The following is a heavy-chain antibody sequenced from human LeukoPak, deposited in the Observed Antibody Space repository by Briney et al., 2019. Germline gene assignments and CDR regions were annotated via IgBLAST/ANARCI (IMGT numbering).Heavy chain of an antibody. CDR2: ISFDGSNK. Sequence: GGSLRLSCAASGFTFNTYTMNWVRQAPGKGLEWVAVISFDGSNKNYADSVKGRFTISRDNSKNTLYLQMNSLRAEDTAVYYCARGDIVVVPAAKTFYYYGMDVWGQGTTVTVSS. J-gene: IGHJ6*02. V-gene: IGHV3-30-3*01. CDR3: ARGDIVVVPAAKTFYYYGMDV. D-gene: IGHD2-2*01. CDR1: GFTFNTYT.